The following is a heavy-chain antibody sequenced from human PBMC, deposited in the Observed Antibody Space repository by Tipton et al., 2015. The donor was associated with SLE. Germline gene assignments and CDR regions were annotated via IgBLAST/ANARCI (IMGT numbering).Heavy chain of an antibody. CDR1: GFTFSSYG. CDR2: IRYDGSNK. J-gene: IGHJ4*02. D-gene: IGHD7-27*01. V-gene: IGHV3-30*02. CDR3: AKPELGTCDN. Sequence: SLRLSCAASGFTFSSYGMHWVRQAPGKGLEWVAFIRYDGSNKYYEDSVKGRFTISRDNSKKTLYLQRNSLRAEDTAVYYWAKPELGTCDNWGQGTLVTVSS.